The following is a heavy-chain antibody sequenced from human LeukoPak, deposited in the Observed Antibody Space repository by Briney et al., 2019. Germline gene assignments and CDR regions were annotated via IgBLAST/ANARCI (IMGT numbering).Heavy chain of an antibody. J-gene: IGHJ4*02. CDR2: INHSGST. Sequence: GSLRLSCASSGFTFSAYHMNWVRQAPGKGLEWIGEINHSGSTNYDPSLKSRVTISVDTSKNQFSLKLSSVTAADTAVYYCARVPQQWLAFDYWGQGTLVTVSS. CDR1: GFTFSAYH. D-gene: IGHD6-19*01. CDR3: ARVPQQWLAFDY. V-gene: IGHV4-34*01.